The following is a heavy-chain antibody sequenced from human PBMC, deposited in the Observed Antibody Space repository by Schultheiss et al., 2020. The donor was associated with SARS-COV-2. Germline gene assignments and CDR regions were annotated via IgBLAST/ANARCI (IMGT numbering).Heavy chain of an antibody. D-gene: IGHD3-22*01. Sequence: LRLSCTVSGGSISSGGYYWSWIRQHPGKGLEWIGYIYYSGSTYYNPSLKSRVTISVDTSKNQFSLKLSSVTAADTAVYYCARSYSGYLDYYYYGMDVWGQGTTVTVSS. V-gene: IGHV4-31*03. CDR3: ARSYSGYLDYYYYGMDV. J-gene: IGHJ6*02. CDR1: GGSISSGGYY. CDR2: IYYSGST.